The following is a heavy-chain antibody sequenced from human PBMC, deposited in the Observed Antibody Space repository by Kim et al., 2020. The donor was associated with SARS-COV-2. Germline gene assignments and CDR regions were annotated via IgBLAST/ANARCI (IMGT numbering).Heavy chain of an antibody. CDR3: ARPQTGPTEGWFDT. D-gene: IGHD1-1*01. J-gene: IGHJ5*02. V-gene: IGHV4-39*01. CDR1: GGSISSSSYY. Sequence: SETLSLTCTVSGGSISSSSYYWGWIRQPPGKGLEWIGSIYYSGSTYYNPSLKSRVTISVDTSKNQFSLKLSSVTAADTAVYYCARPQTGPTEGWFDTLGQGTLVTVSS. CDR2: IYYSGST.